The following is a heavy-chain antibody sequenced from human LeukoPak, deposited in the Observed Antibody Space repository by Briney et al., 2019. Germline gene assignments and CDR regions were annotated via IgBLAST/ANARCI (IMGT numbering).Heavy chain of an antibody. CDR1: GYTFTGYY. D-gene: IGHD6-6*01. CDR2: INPNSGGT. V-gene: IGHV1-2*02. J-gene: IGHJ6*03. Sequence: ASVKVSCKASGYTFTGYYMHWVRQAPGQGLEWMGWINPNSGGTNYAQKFQGRVTMTRDTSISTAYMELSRLRSDDTAVYYCARGNIAARKRASYYMDVWGKGTTVTVSS. CDR3: ARGNIAARKRASYYMDV.